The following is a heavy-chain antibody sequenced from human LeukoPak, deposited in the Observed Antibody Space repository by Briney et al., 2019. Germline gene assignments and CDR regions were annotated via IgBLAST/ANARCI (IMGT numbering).Heavy chain of an antibody. CDR3: ARGLYSSSP. V-gene: IGHV3-7*01. CDR1: GFTFSTYY. D-gene: IGHD6-13*01. CDR2: IKPDGSEK. Sequence: GESLRLSCAASGFTFSTYYMTWVRQSPGRGLEWVAVIKPDGSEKYYVDSVMGRFTISRDNDKHSLYLQMNTLRAEDTALYYCARGLYSSSPWGQGSLVTVSS. J-gene: IGHJ5*02.